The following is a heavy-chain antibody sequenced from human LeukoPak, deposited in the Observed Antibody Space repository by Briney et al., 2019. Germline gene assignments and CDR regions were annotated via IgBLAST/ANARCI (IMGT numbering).Heavy chain of an antibody. V-gene: IGHV5-51*01. CDR3: AGQGSSPYYYYYMDV. D-gene: IGHD6-6*01. J-gene: IGHJ6*03. Sequence: GESLRISCKGSGYSFTSYWIGWVRQMPGKGLEWMGIIYPGDSDTRYSPSFQGQVTISADKSISTAYLQWSSLKASDTAMYYCAGQGSSPYYYYYMDVWGKGTTVTVSS. CDR2: IYPGDSDT. CDR1: GYSFTSYW.